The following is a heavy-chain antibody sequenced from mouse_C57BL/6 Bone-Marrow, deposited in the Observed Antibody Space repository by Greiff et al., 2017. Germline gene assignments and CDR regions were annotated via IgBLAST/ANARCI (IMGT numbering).Heavy chain of an antibody. CDR1: GFNIKDDY. CDR2: IDPENGDT. J-gene: IGHJ3*01. V-gene: IGHV14-4*01. D-gene: IGHD1-1*01. Sequence: VQLKQSGAELVRPGASVKLSCTASGFNIKDDYMHWVKQRPEQGLEWIGWIDPENGDTEYASKFQGKATITADTSSNTAYLQLSSLTSEDTAVYYCTTYYGSRAYWGQGTLVTVSA. CDR3: TTYYGSRAY.